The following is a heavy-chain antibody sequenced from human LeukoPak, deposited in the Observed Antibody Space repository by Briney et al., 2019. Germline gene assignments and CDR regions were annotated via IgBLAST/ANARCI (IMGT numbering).Heavy chain of an antibody. CDR3: ARRGKPGDFNAFHI. CDR2: LSPGDSGA. V-gene: IGHV5-51*01. Sequence: GESLKISCKGSGYSLTNYWIGWVRQMPGKGLEWMGMLSPGDSGATYSPSFQGQVTISADRSISIAYLQWSSLKASDTAMYYCARRGKPGDFNAFHIWGQGTMVTVSS. J-gene: IGHJ3*02. CDR1: GYSLTNYW. D-gene: IGHD1-14*01.